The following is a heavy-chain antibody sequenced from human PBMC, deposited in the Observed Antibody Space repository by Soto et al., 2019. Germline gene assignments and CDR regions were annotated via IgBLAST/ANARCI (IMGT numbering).Heavy chain of an antibody. CDR2: INHSGST. D-gene: IGHD6-19*01. CDR3: ASGLPPLYSSGWYGY. CDR1: GGSFSGYY. V-gene: IGHV4-34*01. J-gene: IGHJ4*02. Sequence: QVQLQQWGAGLLKPSETLSLTCAVYGGSFSGYYWSWIRQPPGKGLEWIVEINHSGSTNYNPSLNGQVSISVDPSKNLFSLKLSSMTAADTAVYYCASGLPPLYSSGWYGYWGQGTLVTVSS.